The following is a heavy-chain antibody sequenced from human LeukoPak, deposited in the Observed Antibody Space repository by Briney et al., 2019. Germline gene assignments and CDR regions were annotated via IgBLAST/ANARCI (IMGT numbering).Heavy chain of an antibody. V-gene: IGHV1-69*04. CDR1: GGTFSSYA. Sequence: ASVKVSCKASGGTFSSYAISWVRQAPGQGLEWMGRIIPILGIANYAQKFQGRVTITADKSTSTAYMELSSLRSEDTAVYYCARVPRGGYCSGGGCYLDFDYWGQGTLVTVSS. CDR2: IIPILGIA. J-gene: IGHJ4*02. D-gene: IGHD2-15*01. CDR3: ARVPRGGYCSGGGCYLDFDY.